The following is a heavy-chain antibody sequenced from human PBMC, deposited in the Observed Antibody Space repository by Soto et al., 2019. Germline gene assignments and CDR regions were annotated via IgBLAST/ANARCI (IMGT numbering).Heavy chain of an antibody. CDR3: ARGPYYYGTSGYYPAFWYFDH. J-gene: IGHJ4*02. Sequence: SETLSLTCAVYGASFSDYYWSWIRQPPGKGPEWIGEINHSGSTNYNPSLKSRVTISVDTSKNQFSLKLTSVTAADTAVYYCARGPYYYGTSGYYPAFWYFDHWGQGSLVTVSS. CDR2: INHSGST. V-gene: IGHV4-34*01. D-gene: IGHD3-22*01. CDR1: GASFSDYY.